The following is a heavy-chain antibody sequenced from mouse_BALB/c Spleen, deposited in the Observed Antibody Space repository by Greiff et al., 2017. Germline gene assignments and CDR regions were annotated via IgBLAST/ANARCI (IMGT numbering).Heavy chain of an antibody. CDR1: GYTFTDYN. V-gene: IGHV1S29*02. CDR3: ARGLGLRYWYFDV. CDR2: IYPYNGGT. D-gene: IGHD1-1*01. Sequence: EVQLQQSGPELVKPGASVKISCKASGYTFTDYNMHWVKQSHGKSLEWIGYIYPYNGGTGYNQKFKSKATLTVDNSSSTAYMELRSLTSEDSAVYYCARGLGLRYWYFDVWGAGTTVTVSS. J-gene: IGHJ1*01.